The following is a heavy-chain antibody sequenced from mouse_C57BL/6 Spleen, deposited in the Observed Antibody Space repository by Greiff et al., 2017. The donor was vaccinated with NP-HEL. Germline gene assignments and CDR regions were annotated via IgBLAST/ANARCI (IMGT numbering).Heavy chain of an antibody. J-gene: IGHJ2*01. Sequence: EVQGVESGGGLVKPGGSLKLSCAASGFTFSSYAMSWVRQTPEKRLEWVATISDGGSYTYYPDNVKGRFTISRDNAKNNLYLQMSHLKSEDTAMYYCAREDDYDVGYYFDYWGQGTTLTVSS. V-gene: IGHV5-4*01. CDR3: AREDDYDVGYYFDY. CDR2: ISDGGSYT. CDR1: GFTFSSYA. D-gene: IGHD2-4*01.